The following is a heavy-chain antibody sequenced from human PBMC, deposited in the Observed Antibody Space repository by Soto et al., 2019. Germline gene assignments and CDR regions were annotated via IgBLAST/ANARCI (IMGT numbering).Heavy chain of an antibody. Sequence: LRLSCAASGFTFSNYAMSWFRQAPGKGLEWVSAISGSAINTYYADSVRGRFTISRDNSKNTLYLQMNHLRAEDTAVYSCAKGQGYYYDASGYTFDYWGQGTLVTVSS. V-gene: IGHV3-23*01. CDR3: AKGQGYYYDASGYTFDY. J-gene: IGHJ4*02. CDR1: GFTFSNYA. CDR2: ISGSAINT. D-gene: IGHD3-22*01.